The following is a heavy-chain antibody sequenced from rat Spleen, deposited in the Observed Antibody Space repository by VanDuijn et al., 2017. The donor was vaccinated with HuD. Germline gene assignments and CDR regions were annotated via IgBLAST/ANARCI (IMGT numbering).Heavy chain of an antibody. J-gene: IGHJ2*01. CDR2: ILINGGT. CDR3: ASRGRTY. Sequence: QVQLKESGPGLVQPSQTLSLTCTVSGFSLTSNSVSWIRQPTGKGLEWMGVILINGGTDYNSAIKSRLSISRDTSKSQVFLKLNSLQTEDTVMYFCASRGRTYWGQGVMVTVSS. V-gene: IGHV2-47*01. CDR1: GFSLTSNS.